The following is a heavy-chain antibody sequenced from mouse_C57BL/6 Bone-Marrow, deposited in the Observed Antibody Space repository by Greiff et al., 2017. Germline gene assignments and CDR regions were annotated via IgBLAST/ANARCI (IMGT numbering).Heavy chain of an antibody. Sequence: VQLKESVAELVRPGASVKLSCTASGFNIKNTYMHWVKQRPEQGLEWIGRIDPANGNTKYAPKFQGKATITADTSSNTAYLPLSSLTSEDTAISYCARTPPYYRNCYFDFWGTGTTVTVSS. CDR2: IDPANGNT. J-gene: IGHJ1*03. CDR3: ARTPPYYRNCYFDF. CDR1: GFNIKNTY. V-gene: IGHV14-3*01. D-gene: IGHD1-1*01.